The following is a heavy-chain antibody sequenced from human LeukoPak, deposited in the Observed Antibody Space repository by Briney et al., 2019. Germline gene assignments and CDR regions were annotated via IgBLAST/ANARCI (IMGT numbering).Heavy chain of an antibody. CDR2: INLSAGAT. J-gene: IGHJ6*03. Sequence: ASVKVSCKASGYTFTTYYMHWLRQAPGQGLEWMGIINLSAGATTYAQKFQGRVTMTRDMSTSTVYMELSSLRSADTAVYYCARVKRVIVVVPAAYYYYYMDVWGKGTTVTVSS. CDR3: ARVKRVIVVVPAAYYYYYMDV. CDR1: GYTFTTYY. V-gene: IGHV1-46*01. D-gene: IGHD2-2*01.